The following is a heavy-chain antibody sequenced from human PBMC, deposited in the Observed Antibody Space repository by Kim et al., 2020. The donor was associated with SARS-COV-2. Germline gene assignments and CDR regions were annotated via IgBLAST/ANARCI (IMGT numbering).Heavy chain of an antibody. D-gene: IGHD5-12*01. V-gene: IGHV3-66*01. CDR1: GFTVSSNY. Sequence: GGSLRLSCAASGFTVSSNYMSWVRQAPGKGLEWVSVIYSGGSTYYADSVKGRFTISRDNSKNTLYLQMNSLSAEDTAVYYCAREGSGYEGDYYYYGMDVWGQGTTVTVS. CDR2: IYSGGST. J-gene: IGHJ6*02. CDR3: AREGSGYEGDYYYYGMDV.